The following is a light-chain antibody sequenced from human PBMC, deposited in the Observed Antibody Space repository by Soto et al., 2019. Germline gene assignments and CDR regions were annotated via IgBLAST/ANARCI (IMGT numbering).Light chain of an antibody. CDR1: SSDVGSFNL. J-gene: IGLJ3*02. Sequence: QSALTQPASVSGSPGQSITISCTGTSSDVGSFNLVSWYQQQPGQAPKRMIYEGTKRPSGVSNRFSGSKSVNTSCLTISGRHHEDEGDYFSVKYDGDTTRVCGSGT. CDR3: VKYDGDTTRV. V-gene: IGLV2-23*01. CDR2: EGT.